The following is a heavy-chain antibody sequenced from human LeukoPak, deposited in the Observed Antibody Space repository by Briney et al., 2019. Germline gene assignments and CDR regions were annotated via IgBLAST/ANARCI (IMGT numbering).Heavy chain of an antibody. V-gene: IGHV4-59*01. J-gene: IGHJ5*02. Sequence: SETLSLTCTVSGGSISNYYWSWIRQPPGKGLEWIGYIYYSGSTNYNPSLKSRVTISVDTSKNQFSLKLRSVTAADTAVYYCARGRITIFGVALDPWGQGTLVTVSS. D-gene: IGHD3-3*01. CDR1: GGSISNYY. CDR2: IYYSGST. CDR3: ARGRITIFGVALDP.